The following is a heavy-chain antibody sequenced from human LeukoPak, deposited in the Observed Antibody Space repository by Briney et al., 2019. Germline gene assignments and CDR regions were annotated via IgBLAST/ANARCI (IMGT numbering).Heavy chain of an antibody. Sequence: PGGSLRLSCAASGFTLSSYSMNWVRQAPGKGLEWVSSISSSSYIYYADSVKGRFTISRDNAKNSLYLQMNSLRAEDTAVYYCARIYADYFDYWGQGTLVTVSS. CDR3: ARIYADYFDY. J-gene: IGHJ4*02. V-gene: IGHV3-21*01. D-gene: IGHD2-2*01. CDR2: ISSSSYI. CDR1: GFTLSSYS.